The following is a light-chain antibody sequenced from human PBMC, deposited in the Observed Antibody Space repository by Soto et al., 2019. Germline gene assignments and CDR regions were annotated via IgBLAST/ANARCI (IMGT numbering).Light chain of an antibody. V-gene: IGLV2-14*01. Sequence: QSALTQPASVSGSPGQSITISCTGISSDVGDYNSVSWYQQHPGKAPKLMIYDVSNRPSGVSNRFSGSESGNTASLTISGLQAEDEAHYYCNSYTSSSTLVFGGGTKLTVL. J-gene: IGLJ3*02. CDR3: NSYTSSSTLV. CDR1: SSDVGDYNS. CDR2: DVS.